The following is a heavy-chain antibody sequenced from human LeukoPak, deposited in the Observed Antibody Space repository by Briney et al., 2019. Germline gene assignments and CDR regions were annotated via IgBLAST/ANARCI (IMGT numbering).Heavy chain of an antibody. J-gene: IGHJ6*03. D-gene: IGHD1-26*01. CDR1: GFTFSSYS. Sequence: GGSLRLSCAASGFTFSSYSLNWVRQAPGKGLEWVSYIISSSSTIYYADSVKGRFAISRDNARNSLYLQMNSLRAEDTAVYYCARDPYSGSYGNYYYYFMDVWGKGTTVTISS. V-gene: IGHV3-48*01. CDR3: ARDPYSGSYGNYYYYFMDV. CDR2: IISSSSTI.